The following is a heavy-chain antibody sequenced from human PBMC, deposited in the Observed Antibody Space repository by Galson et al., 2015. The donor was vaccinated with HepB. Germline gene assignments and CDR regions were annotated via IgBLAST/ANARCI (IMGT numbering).Heavy chain of an antibody. CDR2: IDPTDSYT. Sequence: QSGAEVKKPGESLRISCRSSGYSFTNHWISWVRQMPGKGLEWMGRIDPTDSYTNYSPSFQGHVTISVDKSITTAYLQWSSLKASDTAIYYCARRLGSSWSYSYYYALDVWGQGTTVTVSS. J-gene: IGHJ6*02. D-gene: IGHD6-13*01. CDR3: ARRLGSSWSYSYYYALDV. CDR1: GYSFTNHW. V-gene: IGHV5-10-1*01.